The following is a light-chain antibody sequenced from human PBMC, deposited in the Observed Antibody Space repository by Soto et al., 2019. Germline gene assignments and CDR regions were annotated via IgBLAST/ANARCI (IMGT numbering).Light chain of an antibody. J-gene: IGLJ1*01. CDR1: SSDVGGYNY. CDR3: SSYTSSSTGV. V-gene: IGLV2-14*01. CDR2: DVS. Sequence: QSALTQPASVSGSPGQSITISCTGTSSDVGGYNYVSWYQQHPGKAHKLMIYDVSNRPSGVSNRFSGSKSGNTASLTISGLQAEDEADYYCSSYTSSSTGVFGTGTQLTVL.